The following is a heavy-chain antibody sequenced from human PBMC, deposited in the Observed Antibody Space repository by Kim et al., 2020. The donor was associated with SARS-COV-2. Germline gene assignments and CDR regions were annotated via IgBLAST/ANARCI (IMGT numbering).Heavy chain of an antibody. D-gene: IGHD3-10*01. J-gene: IGHJ6*02. V-gene: IGHV3-13*01. Sequence: KGRFTISRENAKNSLYLQMNSLRAGDTAVYYCARDLMVRGVIDYYYGMDVWGQGTTVTVSS. CDR3: ARDLMVRGVIDYYYGMDV.